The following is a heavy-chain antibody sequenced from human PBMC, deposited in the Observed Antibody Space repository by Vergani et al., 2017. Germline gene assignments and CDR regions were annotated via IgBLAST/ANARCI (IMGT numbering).Heavy chain of an antibody. Sequence: QVQLVQSGAEVKKPGSSVKVSCKASGGTFTSYAISWVRQAPGQGLEWMGGIIPIFGTANYAQKFQGRVTITAGESTSTSYMDLSSLRSEDAAVYYCARDPADCGGGWYSVRGAFDIWGQGTMVTVSS. CDR1: GGTFTSYA. CDR3: ARDPADCGGGWYSVRGAFDI. J-gene: IGHJ3*02. CDR2: IIPIFGTA. V-gene: IGHV1-69*01. D-gene: IGHD2-21*02.